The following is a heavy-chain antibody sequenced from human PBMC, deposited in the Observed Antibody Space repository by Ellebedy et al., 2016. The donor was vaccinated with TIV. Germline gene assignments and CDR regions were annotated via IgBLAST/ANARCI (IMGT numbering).Heavy chain of an antibody. CDR2: IWSDGSLK. V-gene: IGHV3-33*01. Sequence: GESLKISCAASGFTFSNYHMHWVRQAPGKGLEWVALIWSDGSLKYYADSVKGRFTLSRDDSKNTPFLQMNSLRADDTAVYYCAREVLGCQGDMDVWGQGTTVTVSS. J-gene: IGHJ6*02. CDR3: AREVLGCQGDMDV. CDR1: GFTFSNYH. D-gene: IGHD4/OR15-4a*01.